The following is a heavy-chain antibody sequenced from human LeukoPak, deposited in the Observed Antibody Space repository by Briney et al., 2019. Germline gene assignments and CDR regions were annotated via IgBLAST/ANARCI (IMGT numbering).Heavy chain of an antibody. CDR1: GFVFRSYE. D-gene: IGHD3-10*01. J-gene: IGHJ4*02. V-gene: IGHV3-48*03. CDR3: TRDRPSGNINMIRGVTLDY. Sequence: GGSLRLSCAASGFVFRSYEMNWVRQAPGMGLEWISYISRSGIAMYYADSVKGRFTISRDNAKNSLYLHMNSLRAEDTAVYYCTRDRPSGNINMIRGVTLDYWGQGTLVTVSS. CDR2: ISRSGIAM.